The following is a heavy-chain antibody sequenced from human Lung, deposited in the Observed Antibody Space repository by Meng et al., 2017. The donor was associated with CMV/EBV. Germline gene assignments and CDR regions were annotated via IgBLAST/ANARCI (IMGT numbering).Heavy chain of an antibody. Sequence: VAGYTLTELSMHWVRQAPGKGLELMGVFDPEAGETIYAQTFQGKVTMTEDTSTDTAYMELSSLRSEDAAVYYCTTDGDDCVSVDFEYWGQGTLVTVSS. D-gene: IGHD2-21*02. CDR2: FDPEAGET. V-gene: IGHV1-24*01. CDR3: TTDGDDCVSVDFEY. CDR1: GYTLTELS. J-gene: IGHJ4*02.